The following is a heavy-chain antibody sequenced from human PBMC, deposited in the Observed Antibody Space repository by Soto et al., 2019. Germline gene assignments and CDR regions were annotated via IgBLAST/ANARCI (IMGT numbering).Heavy chain of an antibody. J-gene: IGHJ4*02. D-gene: IGHD6-6*01. CDR3: ARSPIAATGSLDY. CDR2: ISAYNGNT. CDR1: GYTFFNYG. V-gene: IGHV1-18*01. Sequence: QVQLVQSGAEVTNPGASVTVSCKASGYTFFNYGITWVRQAPGQGLEWMGWISAYNGNTNYAQKFQGRATMTTYTATSTAYMELRTLRSDDTAVYYCARSPIAATGSLDYWGQGTLVTVSS.